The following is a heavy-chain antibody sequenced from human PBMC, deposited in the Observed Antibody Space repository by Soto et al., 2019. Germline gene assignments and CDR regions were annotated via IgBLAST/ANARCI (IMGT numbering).Heavy chain of an antibody. Sequence: QVQLQQWGAGLLKPSETLSLTCAVYGGSFSGYYWSWIRQPPGKGLEWIGEINHSGSTNYNPSLKSRVTISEDPSKNQFSLKLSSVTAADTAVYYCARARQVLLWFGGGDWFDPWGQGTLVTVSS. V-gene: IGHV4-34*01. CDR3: ARARQVLLWFGGGDWFDP. CDR2: INHSGST. D-gene: IGHD3-10*01. J-gene: IGHJ5*02. CDR1: GGSFSGYY.